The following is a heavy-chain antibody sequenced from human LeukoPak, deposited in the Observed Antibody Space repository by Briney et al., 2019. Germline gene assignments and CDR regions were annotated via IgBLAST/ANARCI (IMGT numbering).Heavy chain of an antibody. J-gene: IGHJ4*02. V-gene: IGHV3-23*01. CDR1: GFTFSSNA. D-gene: IGHD6-19*01. Sequence: GGSLRLSCVASGFTFSSNALTWVRQAPGKGPEWVSSMSGSVGNTYYAHTVKGRFTISRDNAKNTVYLHMNSLRAEDTSIYYCAKVRHSVAIIEYLGYWGRGVLVTVS. CDR3: AKVRHSVAIIEYLGY. CDR2: MSGSVGNT.